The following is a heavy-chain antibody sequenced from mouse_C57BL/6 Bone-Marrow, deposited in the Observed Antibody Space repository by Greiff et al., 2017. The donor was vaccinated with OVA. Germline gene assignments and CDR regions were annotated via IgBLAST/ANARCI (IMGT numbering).Heavy chain of an antibody. Sequence: EVKLQESGGGLVQPGESLKLSCESNEYEFPSHDMSWVRKTPEKRLELVAAINSDGGSTYYPDTMERRFIISRDNTKKTLYLQMSSLRSEDTALYYCASLPYYYAMDYWGQGTSVTVSS. J-gene: IGHJ4*01. CDR1: EYEFPSHD. CDR2: INSDGGST. V-gene: IGHV5-2*01. CDR3: ASLPYYYAMDY.